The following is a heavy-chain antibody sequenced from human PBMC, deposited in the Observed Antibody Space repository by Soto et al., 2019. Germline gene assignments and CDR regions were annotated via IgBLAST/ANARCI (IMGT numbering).Heavy chain of an antibody. CDR1: GFTFSSYS. J-gene: IGHJ4*02. Sequence: GRSLRLSCAASGFTFSSYSMNWVRQAPGKGLEWVSSISSSSSYIYYADSVKGRFTISRDNAKNSLYLQMNSLRAEDTAVYYCARDGAYCSGGSCYFDYWGQGTLVTVSS. V-gene: IGHV3-21*01. CDR3: ARDGAYCSGGSCYFDY. D-gene: IGHD2-15*01. CDR2: ISSSSSYI.